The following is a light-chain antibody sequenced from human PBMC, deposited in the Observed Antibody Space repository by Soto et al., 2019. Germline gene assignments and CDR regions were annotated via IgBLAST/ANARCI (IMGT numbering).Light chain of an antibody. CDR2: DVS. J-gene: IGLJ1*01. V-gene: IGLV2-14*01. CDR1: SNDVGGYNY. CDR3: SSYTTTTTSFV. Sequence: QSVLTQPASVSGSPGQSITISCTGTSNDVGGYNYVSWYQQYPDKAPTLIIYDVSNRPSGVSTRFSGSKSGNRSSLTISGLQDEDEADYYCSSYTTTTTSFVFGTATKLTVL.